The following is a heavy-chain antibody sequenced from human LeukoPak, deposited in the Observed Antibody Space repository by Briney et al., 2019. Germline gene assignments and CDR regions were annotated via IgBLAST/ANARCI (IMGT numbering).Heavy chain of an antibody. CDR2: INPNSAGT. CDR1: GYTFSDYY. Sequence: ASVKVSCKASGYTFSDYYMHWVRQAPRQGPEWMGWINPNSAGTKYAQKFQGRVTMTWDTSISTAYMELSRLTSDDTAVYYCARHSKYANNWFDPWGQGTLVTVSA. V-gene: IGHV1-2*02. D-gene: IGHD4-11*01. J-gene: IGHJ5*02. CDR3: ARHSKYANNWFDP.